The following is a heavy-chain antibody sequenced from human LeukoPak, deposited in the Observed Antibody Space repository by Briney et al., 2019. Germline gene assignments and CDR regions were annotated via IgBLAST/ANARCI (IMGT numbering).Heavy chain of an antibody. V-gene: IGHV3-49*04. J-gene: IGHJ4*02. CDR2: ARNRAYGAAT. Sequence: GGSLRLSCTTSGFTFGDYAVAWVRQAPGKGLEWVGFARNRAYGAATEYAASAKGRFTIARDDSRNIAYLQMSGLQTDDTAVYYCSRGSIENGSGWYIDYWGQGTLVTVSS. D-gene: IGHD6-19*01. CDR3: SRGSIENGSGWYIDY. CDR1: GFTFGDYA.